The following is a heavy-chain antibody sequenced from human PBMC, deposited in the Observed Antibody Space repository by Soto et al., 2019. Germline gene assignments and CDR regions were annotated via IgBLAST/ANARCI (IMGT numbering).Heavy chain of an antibody. Sequence: GSLRLSCAASGFTFSGYAMSWVRQAPGKGLEWVSAISGSGGSTYYADSVKGRFTISRDNSKNTLYLQMNSLRAEDTAVYYCANPPSAGYESSGYPIDYWGQGTLVTVSS. CDR3: ANPPSAGYESSGYPIDY. CDR1: GFTFSGYA. J-gene: IGHJ4*02. V-gene: IGHV3-23*01. D-gene: IGHD3-22*01. CDR2: ISGSGGST.